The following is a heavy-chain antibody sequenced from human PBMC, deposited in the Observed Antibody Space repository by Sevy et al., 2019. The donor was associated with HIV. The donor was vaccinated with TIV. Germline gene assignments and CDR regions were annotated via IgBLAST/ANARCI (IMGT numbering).Heavy chain of an antibody. CDR2: IKSKTDGGTT. Sequence: GGSLRLSCAASGFTFSNAWMSWVRQAPGKGLEWVGRIKSKTDGGTTDYAAPVKGRFTISRDDSKNTLYLQMNSLKTEDTAVYYRTTDSPYSNDGGSYYFDYWGQGTLVTVSS. V-gene: IGHV3-15*01. CDR3: TTDSPYSNDGGSYYFDY. CDR1: GFTFSNAW. J-gene: IGHJ4*02. D-gene: IGHD1-1*01.